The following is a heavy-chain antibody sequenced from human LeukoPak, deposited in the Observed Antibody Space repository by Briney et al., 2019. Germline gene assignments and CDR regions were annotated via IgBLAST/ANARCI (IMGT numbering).Heavy chain of an antibody. J-gene: IGHJ5*02. CDR2: IYYSGST. V-gene: IGHV4-39*07. CDR3: ARGLTLQPTNWFDP. Sequence: PSETLSLTCTVSGGSISSSSYYWGWIRQPPGKGLEWIGSIYYSGSTYYNPSLKSRVTISVDTSKNQFSLKLSPVTAADTAVYYCARGLTLQPTNWFDPWGQGTLVTVSS. D-gene: IGHD4/OR15-4a*01. CDR1: GGSISSSSYY.